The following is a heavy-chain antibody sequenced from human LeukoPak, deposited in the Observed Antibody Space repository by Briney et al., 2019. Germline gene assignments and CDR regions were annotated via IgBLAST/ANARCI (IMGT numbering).Heavy chain of an antibody. J-gene: IGHJ4*02. CDR3: ARDLDWAFDY. Sequence: GGSLRLSCAASGFTFSSYSMNWVRQAPGKGLEWVSYITRDSGIIQYADSMKGRFTISRDNAKNSLYLQMNSLRAEDTAVYYCARDLDWAFDYWGQGTLVTVSS. CDR1: GFTFSSYS. D-gene: IGHD3/OR15-3a*01. V-gene: IGHV3-48*01. CDR2: ITRDSGII.